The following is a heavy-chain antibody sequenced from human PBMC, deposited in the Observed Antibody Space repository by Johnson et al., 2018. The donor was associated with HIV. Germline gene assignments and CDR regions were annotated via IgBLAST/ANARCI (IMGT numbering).Heavy chain of an antibody. J-gene: IGHJ3*02. CDR1: RFTFSSYA. CDR3: AKAEQDSGSYEADAFDI. V-gene: IGHV3-23*04. D-gene: IGHD1-26*01. Sequence: VQLVGSGGGVIRPGGSLRLSCAASRFTFSSYAMSWVRQTPGKGLEWVSLISGSTGRTNYADSVKGRFTISRDNSKNTLYLQMNSLRAEDTAVYYCAKAEQDSGSYEADAFDIWGQGTMVTVSS. CDR2: ISGSTGRT.